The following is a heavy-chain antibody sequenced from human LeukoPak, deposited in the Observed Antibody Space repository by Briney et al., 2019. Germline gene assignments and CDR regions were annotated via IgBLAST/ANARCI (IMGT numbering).Heavy chain of an antibody. CDR3: ARDLEFCSVTTQPLFDP. V-gene: IGHV1-18*01. CDR1: GYTFTSCG. J-gene: IGHJ5*02. CDR2: ISAYNGNT. D-gene: IGHD3-3*01. Sequence: ASVKVSCKASGYTFTSCGISWVRRAPGQGLEWRGWISAYNGNTNYAQKLQGRVTMTTDTSTSTAYMELRSLRSDDTAVYYCARDLEFCSVTTQPLFDPWGQGTLVTVSS.